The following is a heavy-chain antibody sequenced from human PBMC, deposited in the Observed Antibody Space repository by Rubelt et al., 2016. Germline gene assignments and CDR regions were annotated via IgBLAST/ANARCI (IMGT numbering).Heavy chain of an antibody. V-gene: IGHV3-33*08. Sequence: GGLVQPGGSLRLSCAASGFTFSSYAMHWVRQAPGKGLEWVAVIWYDGSDKYYTDSVKGRFTISRDNSKDTLFLQMSSLRVEDTAMYYCARSSYSSGWYANYWGQGTLVTVSS. CDR1: GFTFSSYA. CDR3: ARSSYSSGWYANY. CDR2: IWYDGSDK. D-gene: IGHD6-19*01. J-gene: IGHJ4*02.